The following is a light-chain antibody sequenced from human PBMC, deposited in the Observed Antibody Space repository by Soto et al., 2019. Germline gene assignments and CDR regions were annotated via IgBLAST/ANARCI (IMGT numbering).Light chain of an antibody. Sequence: QSVLTQPPSVSAAPGQKVTISCYGSSSNIGNNYVFRYQQLPGTAPKLLIYDNDKRPSGIPDRFSGSKSGTSATLGITGLQTGDEADYYCATWDRSLSVGVFGGGTKVTVL. CDR2: DND. CDR3: ATWDRSLSVGV. CDR1: SSNIGNNY. V-gene: IGLV1-51*01. J-gene: IGLJ2*01.